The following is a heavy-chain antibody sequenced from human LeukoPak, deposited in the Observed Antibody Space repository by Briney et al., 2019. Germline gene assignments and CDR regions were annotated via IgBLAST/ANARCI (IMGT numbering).Heavy chain of an antibody. CDR1: GGSISSYY. CDR2: IYYSGST. D-gene: IGHD6-13*01. CDR3: ARHRSSSWYHSDAFDI. V-gene: IGHV4-59*08. Sequence: SETLSLTCTVSGGSISSYYWSWIRQPPGKGLEWIGYIYYSGSTNYNPSLKSRVTISVDTSKNQFSLKLSSVTAARTAVYYCARHRSSSWYHSDAFDIWGQGTMVTVSS. J-gene: IGHJ3*02.